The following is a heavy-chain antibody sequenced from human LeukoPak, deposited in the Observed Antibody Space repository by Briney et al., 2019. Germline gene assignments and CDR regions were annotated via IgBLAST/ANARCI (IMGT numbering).Heavy chain of an antibody. J-gene: IGHJ3*02. CDR2: ISYDGSNK. V-gene: IGHV3-30*18. CDR1: GFTFSSYG. Sequence: GRSLRLSCAVSGFTFSSYGMHWVRQAPGKGLEWVAVISYDGSNKYYADSVKGRFTISRDNSKNTLYLQMNSRRAEDTAVYYCVQEGPRGLAFDIWGQGTKVTVSS. CDR3: VQEGPRGLAFDI.